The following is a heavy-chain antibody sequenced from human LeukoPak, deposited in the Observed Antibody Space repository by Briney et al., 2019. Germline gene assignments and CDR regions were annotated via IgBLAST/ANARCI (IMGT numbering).Heavy chain of an antibody. CDR1: GFTFSSYA. J-gene: IGHJ3*02. CDR3: ARGGCPPEALGDAFDI. Sequence: GGSLRLSCAASGFTFSSYAMSWVRQAPGKGVEWVSRVSSDGSSTRYADSVQGRFTISRDNAKNTLYLQLNSLRAGDTAEYYCARGGCPPEALGDAFDIWGQGTMVTVSS. D-gene: IGHD1-14*01. CDR2: VSSDGSST. V-gene: IGHV3-74*01.